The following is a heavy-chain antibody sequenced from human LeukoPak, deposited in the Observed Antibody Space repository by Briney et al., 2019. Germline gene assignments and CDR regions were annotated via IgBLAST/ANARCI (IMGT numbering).Heavy chain of an antibody. V-gene: IGHV4-59*08. Sequence: SETLSLTCSVSGGSVSRYYGGWIRQPPGKGLEWIGYIYYGGTTYYNPSLKSRVTISVDTSSNHVSLRLTSVTATDTAVYFCARRGSRGHYAGWFDPWGPGTLVTVSS. J-gene: IGHJ5*02. D-gene: IGHD6-19*01. CDR1: GGSVSRYY. CDR2: IYYGGTT. CDR3: ARRGSRGHYAGWFDP.